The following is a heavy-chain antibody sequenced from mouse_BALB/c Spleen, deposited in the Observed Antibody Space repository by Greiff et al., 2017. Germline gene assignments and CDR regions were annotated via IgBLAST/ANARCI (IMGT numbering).Heavy chain of an antibody. J-gene: IGHJ3*01. CDR3: ARDTMITTSWFAY. D-gene: IGHD2-4*01. CDR2: IWAGGST. V-gene: IGHV2-9*02. Sequence: VQLQESGPGLVAPSQSLSITCTVSGFSLTSYGVHWVRQPPGKGLEWLGVIWAGGSTNYNSALMSRLSISKDNSKSQVFLKMNSLQTDDTAMYYCARDTMITTSWFAYWGQGTLVTVSA. CDR1: GFSLTSYG.